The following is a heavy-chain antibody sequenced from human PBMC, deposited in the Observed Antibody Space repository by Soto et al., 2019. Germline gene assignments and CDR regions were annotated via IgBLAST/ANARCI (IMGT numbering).Heavy chain of an antibody. J-gene: IGHJ5*02. V-gene: IGHV1-24*01. Sequence: ASVKVSCKVSGYTLTELSMHWVRQAPGKGLEWMGGFDPEDGETIYAQKFQGRVTMTEDTSTDTAYMELSSLRSEDTAVYYCATLALRYFDWFNWFGPWGQGTLVTVSS. CDR1: GYTLTELS. CDR3: ATLALRYFDWFNWFGP. D-gene: IGHD3-9*01. CDR2: FDPEDGET.